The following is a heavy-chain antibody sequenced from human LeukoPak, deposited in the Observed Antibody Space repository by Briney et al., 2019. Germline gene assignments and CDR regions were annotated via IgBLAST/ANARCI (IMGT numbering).Heavy chain of an antibody. CDR3: AKDRAPGGNYYDFSD. CDR1: GFSFSTYS. J-gene: IGHJ4*02. Sequence: GGSLRLSCAASGFSFSTYSIHWVRQAPGKGLEWVTVISFDGNNKYYADSVRGRFTISRDNSKNTVYLQMNSLRTEDTAIYYCAKDRAPGGNYYDFSDWGQGTLVTVS. V-gene: IGHV3-30-3*01. D-gene: IGHD1-26*01. CDR2: ISFDGNNK.